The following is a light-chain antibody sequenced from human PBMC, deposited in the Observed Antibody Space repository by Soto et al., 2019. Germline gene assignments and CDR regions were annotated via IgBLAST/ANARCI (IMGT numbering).Light chain of an antibody. CDR3: MQALQTPLT. V-gene: IGKV2-28*01. CDR1: XXVLHSNGYNY. Sequence: EIVLTQSPLALPVTPLERSWWXXXXRXXVLHSNGYNYVDWYLQKPGQSPQLLIYLVSNRASGVPDRFSGSGSGTDFTLKISRVEAEDVGLYYCMQALQTPLTFGQGTRLEI. J-gene: IGKJ5*01. CDR2: LVS.